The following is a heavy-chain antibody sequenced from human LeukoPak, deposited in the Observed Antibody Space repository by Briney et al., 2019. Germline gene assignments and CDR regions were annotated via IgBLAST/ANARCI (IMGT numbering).Heavy chain of an antibody. Sequence: SETLSLTCAVYGGSFSGYYWSWIRQPPGKGLEWIGSIYYSGSTYYNPSLKSRVTISVDTSKNQFSLKLSSVTAADTAVYYCARHSSGRSYNWFDPWGQGTLVTVSS. CDR1: GGSFSGYY. D-gene: IGHD6-19*01. CDR2: IYYSGST. J-gene: IGHJ5*02. V-gene: IGHV4-34*01. CDR3: ARHSSGRSYNWFDP.